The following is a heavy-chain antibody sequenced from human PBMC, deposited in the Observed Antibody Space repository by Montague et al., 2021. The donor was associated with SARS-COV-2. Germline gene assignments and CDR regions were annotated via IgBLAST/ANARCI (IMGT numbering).Heavy chain of an antibody. Sequence: SLRLSCAASGFIFGDYWMSWVRQAPGKGLERVANIKLDGSEEYSVDSVKGRFTVSRDNAKNSLYLQMNSLRAEDTAVYYCARATLYMDVWGKGTTVTVSS. V-gene: IGHV3-7*01. J-gene: IGHJ6*03. CDR3: ARATLYMDV. CDR1: GFIFGDYW. CDR2: IKLDGSEE.